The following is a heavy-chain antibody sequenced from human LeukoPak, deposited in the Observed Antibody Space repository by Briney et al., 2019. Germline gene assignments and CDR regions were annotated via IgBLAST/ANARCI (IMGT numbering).Heavy chain of an antibody. D-gene: IGHD3-22*01. Sequence: GGSLRLSCAASGFTFSSYAMHWVRQAPGKGLEWVAVISYDGSNKYYADSVKGRFTISRDNSKNTLYLQMNSLRAEDTAVYYYGRGGYYDSSGYYYPNWGQGTPVTVSS. J-gene: IGHJ4*02. CDR1: GFTFSSYA. CDR2: ISYDGSNK. CDR3: GRGGYYDSSGYYYPN. V-gene: IGHV3-30-3*01.